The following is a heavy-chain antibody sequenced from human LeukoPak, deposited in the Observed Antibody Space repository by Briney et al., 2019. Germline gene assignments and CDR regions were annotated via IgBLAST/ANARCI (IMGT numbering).Heavy chain of an antibody. V-gene: IGHV3-30*02. CDR3: AKDGRFGDYYYYYMDV. CDR2: IRYDGSNK. D-gene: IGHD3-10*01. CDR1: GFTFSSYG. J-gene: IGHJ6*03. Sequence: PGGSLRLSCAASGFTFSSYGMHWVRQAPGKGLEWVAFIRYDGSNKYYADSVKGRFTISRDNSKNTLYPQMNSLRAEDTAVYYCAKDGRFGDYYYYYMDVWGKGTTVTVSS.